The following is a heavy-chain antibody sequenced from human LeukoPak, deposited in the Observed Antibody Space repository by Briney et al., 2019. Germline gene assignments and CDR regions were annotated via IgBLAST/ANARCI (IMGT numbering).Heavy chain of an antibody. V-gene: IGHV3-66*04. CDR2: IYSGGST. Sequence: PGGSLRLSCAASGFTVSSNYMSWVRQAPGKGLEWVSVIYSGGSTYYADSVKGRFTISRDNSKNTLYLQMNSLRAEDTAVYYCARQERDKWELVLPAFDIWGQGTMVTVSS. J-gene: IGHJ3*02. CDR1: GFTVSSNY. D-gene: IGHD1-26*01. CDR3: ARQERDKWELVLPAFDI.